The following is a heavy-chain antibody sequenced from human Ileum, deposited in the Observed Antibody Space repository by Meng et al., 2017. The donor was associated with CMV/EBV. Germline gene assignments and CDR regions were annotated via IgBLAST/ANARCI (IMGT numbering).Heavy chain of an antibody. CDR2: IFFSGNT. J-gene: IGHJ5*02. D-gene: IGHD6-13*01. CDR1: GGSNSSSDYY. CDR3: ARFRIAALGNLFDP. V-gene: IGHV4-30-4*01. Sequence: VLLHGAGHGLVKPSQTLSLTCTGFGGSNSSSDYYWSWIRQPPGKGLEWIGYIFFSGNTYYNPSLNNRVIISIDTPRNQFSLKVDSVTAADTAVYYCARFRIAALGNLFDPWGHGTLVTVSS.